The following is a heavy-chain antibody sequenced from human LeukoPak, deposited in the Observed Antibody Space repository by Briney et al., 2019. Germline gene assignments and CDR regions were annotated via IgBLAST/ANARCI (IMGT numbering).Heavy chain of an antibody. Sequence: ASVKVSCKASGYTITDYYLHWVRQAPGQGLEWMGWIIPNTGGTNYAQKFQDWVTMSSDTSISTAYMELSSLRSDDTAVYYCARDFRLDYWGQGTLVTVSS. CDR2: IIPNTGGT. CDR1: GYTITDYY. CDR3: ARDFRLDY. J-gene: IGHJ4*02. V-gene: IGHV1-2*04.